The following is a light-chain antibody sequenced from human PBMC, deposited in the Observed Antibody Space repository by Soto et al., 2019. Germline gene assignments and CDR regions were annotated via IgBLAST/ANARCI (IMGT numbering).Light chain of an antibody. Sequence: QSVLTQPASVSGSPGQSITISCTGTSIDVGGYNYVSWYQQHPGKAPKLMIYDVSNRPSGVSNRFSGSKSGNTASLTISGLQAEDKADYYCSSYTSSSTLFGGGTKVPVL. V-gene: IGLV2-14*01. J-gene: IGLJ2*01. CDR3: SSYTSSSTL. CDR1: SIDVGGYNY. CDR2: DVS.